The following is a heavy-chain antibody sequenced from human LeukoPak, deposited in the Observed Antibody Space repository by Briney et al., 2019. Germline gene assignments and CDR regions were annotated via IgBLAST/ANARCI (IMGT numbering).Heavy chain of an antibody. V-gene: IGHV4-30-4*01. CDR3: ARENPLYELDY. CDR1: GGSISSGDYY. D-gene: IGHD2-2*02. J-gene: IGHJ4*02. Sequence: TSETLSLTCTVSGGSISSGDYYWSWIRQPPGKGLEWIGYIYYSGSTYYNPSLKSRVTISVDTSKNQFSLKLSSVTAADTAVYYCARENPLYELDYWGQGTLVTVSS. CDR2: IYYSGST.